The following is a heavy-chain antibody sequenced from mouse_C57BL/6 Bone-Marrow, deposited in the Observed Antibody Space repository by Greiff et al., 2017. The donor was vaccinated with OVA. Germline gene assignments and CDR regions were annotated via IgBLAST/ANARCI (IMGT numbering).Heavy chain of an antibody. D-gene: IGHD2-2*01. Sequence: VQLQQSGAELVRPGASVKLSCTASGFTFKDDYMHWVKQRPEQGLEWIGWIDPENGDTEYASKFQGKATITADTSSNTAYLQLSSLTSEDTAVYYFTTWLRRFYFDYWGQGTTLTVSS. V-gene: IGHV14-4*01. CDR3: TTWLRRFYFDY. CDR1: GFTFKDDY. J-gene: IGHJ2*01. CDR2: IDPENGDT.